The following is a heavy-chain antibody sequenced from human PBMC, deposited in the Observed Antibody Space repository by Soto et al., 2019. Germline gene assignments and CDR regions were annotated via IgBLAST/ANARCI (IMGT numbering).Heavy chain of an antibody. V-gene: IGHV3-33*01. D-gene: IGHD6-19*01. CDR1: GFTFSSYG. CDR2: IWYDGSNK. CDR3: ARDRSSGWYLRY. Sequence: PGGSLRLSCAASGFTFSSYGMHWVRQAPCKGLEWVAVIWYDGSNKYYADSVKGRFTISRDNSKNTLYLQMNSLRAEDTAVYYCARDRSSGWYLRYWGQGTLVTVSS. J-gene: IGHJ4*02.